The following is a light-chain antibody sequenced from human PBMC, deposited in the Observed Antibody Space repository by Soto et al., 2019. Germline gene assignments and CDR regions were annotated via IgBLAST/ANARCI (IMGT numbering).Light chain of an antibody. CDR2: HAS. CDR1: QSISSSY. V-gene: IGKV3-20*01. CDR3: QQYGDSLLT. Sequence: ENVLTQSPGTLSLSPGERATLSCRASQSISSSYLAWYQQKPGQTPSLLIYHASNRATGIPDRFSGSGSGTDFTLTISRLEPEDFAVYYGQQYGDSLLTFGGGTKVEIK. J-gene: IGKJ4*01.